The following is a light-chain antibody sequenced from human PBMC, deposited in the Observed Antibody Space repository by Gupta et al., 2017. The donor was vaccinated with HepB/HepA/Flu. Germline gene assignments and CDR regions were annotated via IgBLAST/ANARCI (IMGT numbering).Light chain of an antibody. CDR1: QIGTTN. CDR2: AAS. Sequence: ESVITQSPATLSVSPGETATPSCRASQIGTTNLAWYQQKPGQAPRLLIYAASTRATDTPARFRGSGSGTDFTLTISSLQSEDFAVYYCQQYNDWHPTFGGGTKVEIK. CDR3: QQYNDWHPT. J-gene: IGKJ4*01. V-gene: IGKV3-15*01.